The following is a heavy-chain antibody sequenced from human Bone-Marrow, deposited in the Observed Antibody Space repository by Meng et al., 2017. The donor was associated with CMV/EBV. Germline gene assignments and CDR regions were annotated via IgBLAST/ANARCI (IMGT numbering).Heavy chain of an antibody. CDR2: MNPNSGNT. CDR3: ARKLAAAGPFDY. V-gene: IGHV1-8*01. CDR1: GYTFTSYD. D-gene: IGHD6-13*01. J-gene: IGHJ4*02. Sequence: ASVKVSCKASGYTFTSYDINWVRQATGQGLEWMGWMNPNSGNTGYAQKFQGRVTMTRNTSISTAYMELSSLRSEDTAVYYCARKLAAAGPFDYWGQGTLVTVSS.